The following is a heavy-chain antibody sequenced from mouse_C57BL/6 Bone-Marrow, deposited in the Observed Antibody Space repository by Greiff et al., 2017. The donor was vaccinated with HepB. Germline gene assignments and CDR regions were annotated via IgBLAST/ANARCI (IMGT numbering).Heavy chain of an antibody. V-gene: IGHV1-54*01. J-gene: IGHJ4*01. D-gene: IGHD2-4*01. CDR1: GYAFTNYL. CDR3: ASSPYEYEGEGDAMDY. CDR2: INPGSGGT. Sequence: VQLQQSGAELVRPGTSVKVSCKASGYAFTNYLIEWVKQRPGQGLEWIGVINPGSGGTNYNEKFKGKATLTADKSSSTAYMQLSSLTSEDSAVYFCASSPYEYEGEGDAMDYWGQGTSVTVAS.